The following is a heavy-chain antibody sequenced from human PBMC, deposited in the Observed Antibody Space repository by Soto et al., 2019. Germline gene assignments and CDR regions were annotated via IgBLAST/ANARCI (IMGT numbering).Heavy chain of an antibody. CDR3: ARGLELGRGVYLGVVGY. V-gene: IGHV1-8*01. CDR2: MNINTGNT. Sequence: ASVKVSCKYSGYTFTNYDIKWVRQPTAQRHGWMGWMNINTGNTGYEKKFQSRVTMTRNTSISTAYMELCRLRTEDTAVYYCARGLELGRGVYLGVVGYWGQGTLVTVSS. CDR1: GYTFTNYD. J-gene: IGHJ4*02. D-gene: IGHD2-15*01.